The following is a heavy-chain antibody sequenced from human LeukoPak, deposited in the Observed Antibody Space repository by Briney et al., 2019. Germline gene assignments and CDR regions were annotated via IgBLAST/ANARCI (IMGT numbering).Heavy chain of an antibody. Sequence: GGSLRLSCAASGFTFSSYWMSWLRQAPGKGLEWVSYINSGGSIIYYTDSVKGRFTISRDDAKNSLYLQMNSLRAEDTAVYYCASEGYGGNSDAFDSWGQGTMVTVSS. J-gene: IGHJ3*02. CDR3: ASEGYGGNSDAFDS. V-gene: IGHV3-48*03. CDR1: GFTFSSYW. CDR2: INSGGSII. D-gene: IGHD4-23*01.